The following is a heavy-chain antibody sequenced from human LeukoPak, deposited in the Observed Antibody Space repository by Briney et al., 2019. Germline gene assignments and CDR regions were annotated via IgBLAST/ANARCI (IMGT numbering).Heavy chain of an antibody. V-gene: IGHV4-39*02. CDR1: GGSISSSSYY. D-gene: IGHD3-3*01. Sequence: NPSETLSLTCTVSGGSISSSSYYWGWIRQPPGKGLEWIGKINHSGSTNYNTSLKSRVTISGDTSKNQFSLKLSSVTAADTAVYYCARGSRISMFGVPHMRGSFDIWGQGTMVTVSS. J-gene: IGHJ3*02. CDR3: ARGSRISMFGVPHMRGSFDI. CDR2: INHSGST.